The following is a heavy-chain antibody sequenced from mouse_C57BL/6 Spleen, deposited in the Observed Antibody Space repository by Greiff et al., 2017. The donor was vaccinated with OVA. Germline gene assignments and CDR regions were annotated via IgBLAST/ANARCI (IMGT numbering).Heavy chain of an antibody. Sequence: EVHLVESGGGLVKPGGSLKLSCAASGFTFSSYAMSWVRQTPEKRLEWVATISDGGSYTYYPDNVQGRFTLSRDNAKNNLYLQMSHLKSEDTAMYYCARGATRFAYWGQGTLVTVSA. CDR1: GFTFSSYA. J-gene: IGHJ3*01. V-gene: IGHV5-4*01. CDR2: ISDGGSYT. CDR3: ARGATRFAY.